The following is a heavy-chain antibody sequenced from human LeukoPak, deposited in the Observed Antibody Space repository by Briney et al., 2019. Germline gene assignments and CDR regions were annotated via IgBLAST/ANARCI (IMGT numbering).Heavy chain of an antibody. D-gene: IGHD3-3*01. V-gene: IGHV1-2*06. CDR2: INPNSGGT. J-gene: IGHJ3*02. Sequence: GASVKVSCKASGYTFTGYYMHWVRQAPGQGLEWMGRINPNSGGTNYAQKFQGRVTMTRDTSISTAYMELSRLRSEDTAVYYCARVRPREYYDFWSGYSDAFDIWGQGTMVTVSS. CDR3: ARVRPREYYDFWSGYSDAFDI. CDR1: GYTFTGYY.